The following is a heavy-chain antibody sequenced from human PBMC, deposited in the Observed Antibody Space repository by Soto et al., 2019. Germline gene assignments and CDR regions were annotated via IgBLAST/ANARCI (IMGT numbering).Heavy chain of an antibody. CDR1: GGSISSGAYS. V-gene: IGHV4-30-2*01. CDR2: IYHSGIT. Sequence: QLQLQESGSGLVKPSQTLSLTCAVSGGSISSGAYSWSWIRQPPGKGLELIGYIYHSGITYYRPSLKSRVTVSVDRSKNQFSLRLSSVTAADTAVFYCARGPYDSSGFYSAFDVWGQGTMVTVSS. CDR3: ARGPYDSSGFYSAFDV. J-gene: IGHJ3*01. D-gene: IGHD3-22*01.